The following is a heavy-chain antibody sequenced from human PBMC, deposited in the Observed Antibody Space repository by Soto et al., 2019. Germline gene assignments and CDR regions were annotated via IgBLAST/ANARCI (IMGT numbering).Heavy chain of an antibody. CDR2: IIPILGIA. J-gene: IGHJ4*02. V-gene: IGHV1-69*02. Sequence: ASVKVSCKASGGTFSSYTISWVRQAPGQGLEWMGRIIPILGIANYAQKFQGRVTITADKSTSTAYMELSSLRSEDTAVYYCASMGPHFPNDYWGQGTLVTVSS. D-gene: IGHD3-3*02. CDR1: GGTFSSYT. CDR3: ASMGPHFPNDY.